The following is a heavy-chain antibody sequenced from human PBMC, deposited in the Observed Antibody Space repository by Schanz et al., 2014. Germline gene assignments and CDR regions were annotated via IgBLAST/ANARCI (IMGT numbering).Heavy chain of an antibody. V-gene: IGHV1-46*01. Sequence: QVQLEQSGAEVKKPGASVKVSCKASGYTFTSYSMHWVRQAPGQGLEWMGIINLSGGSTNNAQKFQGRLTMTRDTSTSTAYMELRSLRSDDTAHYYCVRVPSRDVSFDLWGRGTLVTVSS. CDR2: INLSGGST. J-gene: IGHJ2*01. CDR3: VRVPSRDVSFDL. D-gene: IGHD3-16*01. CDR1: GYTFTSYS.